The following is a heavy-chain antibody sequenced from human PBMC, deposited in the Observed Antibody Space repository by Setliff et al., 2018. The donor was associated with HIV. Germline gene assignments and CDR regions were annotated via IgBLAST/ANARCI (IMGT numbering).Heavy chain of an antibody. CDR2: IYHSGST. D-gene: IGHD3-22*01. V-gene: IGHV4-59*08. CDR1: GGSISSYY. CDR3: ARHLYYYDNNGYLQPYYYMDV. Sequence: PSEILSLTCTVSGGSISSYYWSWIRQPPGKGLEWIGYIYHSGSTSSNPSLKSRVAISVVTSKNQFSLKLRSVTAADTAVYYCARHLYYYDNNGYLQPYYYMDVWGKGTTVTVSS. J-gene: IGHJ6*03.